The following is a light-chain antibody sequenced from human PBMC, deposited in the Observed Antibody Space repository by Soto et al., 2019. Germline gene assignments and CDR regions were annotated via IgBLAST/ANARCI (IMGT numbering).Light chain of an antibody. Sequence: QSALTQPASVSGSPGQSITISCTGTTSDVGTYNLVSWYQHHPGKAPKVMIYEANKRPSAVSDRFSGSKSGNTASLTISGVQVEDEADYYCWSYAGSGSDVFGTGTKVTVL. J-gene: IGLJ1*01. V-gene: IGLV2-23*01. CDR1: TSDVGTYNL. CDR2: EAN. CDR3: WSYAGSGSDV.